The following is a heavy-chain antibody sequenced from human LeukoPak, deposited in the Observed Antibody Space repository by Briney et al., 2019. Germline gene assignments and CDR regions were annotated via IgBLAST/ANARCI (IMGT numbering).Heavy chain of an antibody. V-gene: IGHV3-30*02. Sequence: GGSLRLSCAASGFTFSSYGIHWGRQAPGKGLEWVAFIQYDGNNKYYADSVKGRFTISRDNSKNTLYLQMNSLRVEDTAVYYCAKPGGSAWYDYWGQGTLVTVSS. D-gene: IGHD6-19*01. CDR1: GFTFSSYG. CDR3: AKPGGSAWYDY. J-gene: IGHJ4*02. CDR2: IQYDGNNK.